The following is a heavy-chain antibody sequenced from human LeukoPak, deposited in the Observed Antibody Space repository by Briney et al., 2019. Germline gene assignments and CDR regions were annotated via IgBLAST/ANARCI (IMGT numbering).Heavy chain of an antibody. J-gene: IGHJ4*02. V-gene: IGHV4-38-2*01. CDR3: ARVWDTAMATGFDY. D-gene: IGHD5-18*01. Sequence: PSETLSLTCAVSGYSISSGYYWGWIRQSPGKGLEWIGSIYHSGSTYYNPSLKSRVTISVDTSKDQFSLKLSSVTAADSAMYYCARVWDTAMATGFDYWGQGTLVTVSS. CDR2: IYHSGST. CDR1: GYSISSGYY.